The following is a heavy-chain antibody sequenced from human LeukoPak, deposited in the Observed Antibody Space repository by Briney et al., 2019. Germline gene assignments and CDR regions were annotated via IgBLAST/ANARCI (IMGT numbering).Heavy chain of an antibody. J-gene: IGHJ4*02. V-gene: IGHV4-34*01. Sequence: PSETLSLACTVSGGSISTYYWSWIRQPPGKGLEWIGEINHSGSTNYNPSLRSRVTISVDTSKNQFSLKLSSVTAADTAVYYCARGRGAYYYDSSGSAHLDYWGQGTLVTVSS. CDR3: ARGRGAYYYDSSGSAHLDY. CDR1: GGSISTYY. CDR2: INHSGST. D-gene: IGHD3-22*01.